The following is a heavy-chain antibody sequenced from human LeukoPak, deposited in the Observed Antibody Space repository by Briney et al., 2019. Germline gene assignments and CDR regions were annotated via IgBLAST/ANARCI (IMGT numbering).Heavy chain of an antibody. V-gene: IGHV3-23*01. CDR2: ISGSGGST. D-gene: IGHD2-2*01. J-gene: IGHJ5*02. Sequence: GGSLRLSCAASGFTFSSYAMSWVRQAPGKGLEWVSAISGSGGSTYYADSVKGRITISRDNSKNTLYLQMNSLRAEDTAVYYCAKDGNIVVVPAAPSWFDPWGQGTLVTVSS. CDR3: AKDGNIVVVPAAPSWFDP. CDR1: GFTFSSYA.